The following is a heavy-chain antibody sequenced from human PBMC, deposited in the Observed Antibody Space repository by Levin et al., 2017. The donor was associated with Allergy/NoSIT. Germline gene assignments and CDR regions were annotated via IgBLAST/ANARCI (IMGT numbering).Heavy chain of an antibody. CDR3: ARLLTGAGEDLEWFDP. Sequence: SVKVSCKASGGTFSSYPISWVRQAPGQGLEWMGRIIPILGIANYAQKFQGRVTITADKSTSTAYMELSSLRSEDTAVYYCARLLTGAGEDLEWFDPWGQGTLVTVSS. D-gene: IGHD7-27*01. J-gene: IGHJ5*02. V-gene: IGHV1-69*02. CDR1: GGTFSSYP. CDR2: IIPILGIA.